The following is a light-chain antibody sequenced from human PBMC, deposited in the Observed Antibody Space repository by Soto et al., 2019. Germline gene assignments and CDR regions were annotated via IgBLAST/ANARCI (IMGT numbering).Light chain of an antibody. V-gene: IGLV1-40*01. CDR1: SSDIGAGYD. CDR3: QSYDTRLSGSV. Sequence: QSVLTQPPSVSGAPGQRVTISCTGSSSDIGAGYDVHWYQQLPGTTPKLLIYGNSNRPSGVPDRFSGSKSGTSASLAITGLQVEDEVDYYCQSYDTRLSGSVFGGGTKLTVL. CDR2: GNS. J-gene: IGLJ2*01.